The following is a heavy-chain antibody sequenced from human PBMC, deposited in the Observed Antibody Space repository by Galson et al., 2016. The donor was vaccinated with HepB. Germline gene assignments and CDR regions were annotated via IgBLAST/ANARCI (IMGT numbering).Heavy chain of an antibody. CDR2: ISSSSSYI. J-gene: IGHJ4*02. CDR3: ARAVSWDYGDYAGC. V-gene: IGHV3-21*01. CDR1: GFTFSSYS. Sequence: SLRLSCAAPGFTFSSYSMNWVRQAPGKGLEWVSSISSSSSYIYYADSVKGRFTISRDNAKNSLYLQMNSLRAEDTAVYYCARAVSWDYGDYAGCWGQGTLVTVSS. D-gene: IGHD4-17*01.